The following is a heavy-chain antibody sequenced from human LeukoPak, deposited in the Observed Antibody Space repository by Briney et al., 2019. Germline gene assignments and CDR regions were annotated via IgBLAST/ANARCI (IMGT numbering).Heavy chain of an antibody. D-gene: IGHD3-9*01. CDR2: IYYSGST. CDR1: GGSISSYY. Sequence: SETLSLTCTVSGGSISSYYWSWIRQPPGKGLEWIGYIYYSGSTNYNPSLESRVTISVDTSKNQFSLKLSSVTAADTAVYYCARGASGYDILTGYQLDYWGQGTLVTVSS. V-gene: IGHV4-59*01. CDR3: ARGASGYDILTGYQLDY. J-gene: IGHJ4*02.